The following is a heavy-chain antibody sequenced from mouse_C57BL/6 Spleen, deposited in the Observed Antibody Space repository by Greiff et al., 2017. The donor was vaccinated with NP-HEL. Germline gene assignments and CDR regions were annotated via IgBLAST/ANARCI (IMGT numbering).Heavy chain of an antibody. CDR3: TVMGYSNYVDFDY. D-gene: IGHD2-5*01. CDR2: IDPETGGT. J-gene: IGHJ2*01. V-gene: IGHV1-15*01. CDR1: GYTFTAYE. Sequence: VQLHQSGAELVRPGASVTLSCKASGYTFTAYEMHWVKQTPVHGLEWIGAIDPETGGTAYNQTFKGKAILTADKSSSTAYMELRSLTSEDSAVYYCTVMGYSNYVDFDYWGKGTTLTVSS.